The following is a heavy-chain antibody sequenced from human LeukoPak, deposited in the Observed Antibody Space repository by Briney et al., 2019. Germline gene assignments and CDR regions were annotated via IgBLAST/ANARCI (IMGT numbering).Heavy chain of an antibody. J-gene: IGHJ5*02. Sequence: ASVKVSCKASGYAFTNYAISWVRQAPGQGLEWMGWISVYNGNTNYAQKLQGRVTMTADTSTTTAYMELRSLRSDDTAVYYCARDAYYYDSSGYYCFWFDPWGQGTLVTVSS. CDR2: ISVYNGNT. CDR3: ARDAYYYDSSGYYCFWFDP. CDR1: GYAFTNYA. V-gene: IGHV1-18*01. D-gene: IGHD3-22*01.